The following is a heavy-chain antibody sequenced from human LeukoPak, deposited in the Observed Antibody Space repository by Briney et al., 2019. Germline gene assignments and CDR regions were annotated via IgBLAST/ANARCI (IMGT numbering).Heavy chain of an antibody. J-gene: IGHJ4*02. CDR1: GGSISSYY. Sequence: SETVSLTCTVCGGSISSYYWRWIRQPRGKGLEGIGYIYYSGSTNYNPSPRSRVTISLDPSKNQFSLKLSSVTAEDRAVYYCVKGEYNWNDGVDYWGEGTLVTVSS. V-gene: IGHV4-59*01. D-gene: IGHD1-20*01. CDR3: VKGEYNWNDGVDY. CDR2: IYYSGST.